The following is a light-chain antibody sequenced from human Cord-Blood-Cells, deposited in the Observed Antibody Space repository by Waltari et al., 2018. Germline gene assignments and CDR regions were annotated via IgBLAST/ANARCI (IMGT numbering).Light chain of an antibody. J-gene: IGLJ1*01. CDR3: SSYTSSSTLG. CDR1: SSDVGGYNY. CDR2: EVS. Sequence: QSALTQPASVSGSPGQSITISCTGTSSDVGGYNYVSWYQQHPGKAPKRMIYEVSNRPSGGSNRFSGSKSSNTASLTISGLQAEDDADYYCSSYTSSSTLGFGTGTKVTVL. V-gene: IGLV2-14*01.